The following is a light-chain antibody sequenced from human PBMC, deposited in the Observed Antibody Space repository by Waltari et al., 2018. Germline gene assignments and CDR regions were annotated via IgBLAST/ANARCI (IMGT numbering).Light chain of an antibody. J-gene: IGLJ3*02. CDR1: SGSIASNF. Sequence: NFMLTQPHSVSESPGKTVIISCTRSSGSIASNFLQWYQQRPGSAPPTVIFEDNERPSGVPDRFSGSIDSSSNSASLTISGLRTEDEADYYCQSYDTTTHWVFGGGTKLTVL. V-gene: IGLV6-57*03. CDR3: QSYDTTTHWV. CDR2: EDN.